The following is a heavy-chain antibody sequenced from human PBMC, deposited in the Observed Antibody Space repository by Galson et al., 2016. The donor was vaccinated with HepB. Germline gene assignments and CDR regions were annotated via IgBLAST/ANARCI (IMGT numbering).Heavy chain of an antibody. CDR2: ISYDGSNK. J-gene: IGHJ4*02. V-gene: IGHV3-30-3*01. CDR3: ARGEISSSWYAGFHY. Sequence: SLRLSCAASGFTFSSYAMHWVRQAPGKGLEWVAVISYDGSNKYYADSVKGRFTISRDNSKNTLYLQMNSLRAEDTAVFYCARGEISSSWYAGFHYWGQGTLVTVSS. D-gene: IGHD6-13*01. CDR1: GFTFSSYA.